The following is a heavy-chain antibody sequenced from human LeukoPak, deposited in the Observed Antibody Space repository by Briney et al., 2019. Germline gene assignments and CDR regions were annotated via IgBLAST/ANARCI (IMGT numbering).Heavy chain of an antibody. CDR1: GYTFTSYG. D-gene: IGHD1-26*01. J-gene: IGHJ4*02. CDR3: ARDLDIVGANSFDY. Sequence: ASVKVSCKASGYTFTSYGISWVRQAPGQGLEWMGWISAYNGNTNYAQKLQGRVTMTTDTSTSTAYMELRSLRSDDTAVYYCARDLDIVGANSFDYWGQGTLVTVSS. V-gene: IGHV1-18*01. CDR2: ISAYNGNT.